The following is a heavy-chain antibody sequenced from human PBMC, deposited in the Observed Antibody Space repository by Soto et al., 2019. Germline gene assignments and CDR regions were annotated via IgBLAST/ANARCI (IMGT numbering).Heavy chain of an antibody. CDR2: IYHSGNT. CDR3: ARVQVVGSAGVDY. V-gene: IGHV4-38-2*01. Sequence: PSETLTLTCAVSGYSISLGYYWGWIWQPPGKGLEWIGSIYHSGNTYYNPSLKSRVSISLDTSKNNFSLELTSVTAVDTAVYYGARVQVVGSAGVDYWGRVPLVTVS. J-gene: IGHJ4*02. CDR1: GYSISLGYY. D-gene: IGHD1-1*01.